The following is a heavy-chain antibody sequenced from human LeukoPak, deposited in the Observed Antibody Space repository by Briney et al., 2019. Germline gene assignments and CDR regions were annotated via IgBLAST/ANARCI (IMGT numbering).Heavy chain of an antibody. CDR3: ARVPDITARPCDT. CDR2: ISHTGLT. CDR1: GGSFSGYY. V-gene: IGHV4-34*01. J-gene: IGHJ5*02. D-gene: IGHD1-1*01. Sequence: SETLSLTCAVYGGSFSGYYWTLIRQTPGKGLEWIGEISHTGLTGSNPSLKSRVTIFVDPSKKQFSLRMTSVTAADTGVYYCARVPDITARPCDTWGPGTLVTVSS.